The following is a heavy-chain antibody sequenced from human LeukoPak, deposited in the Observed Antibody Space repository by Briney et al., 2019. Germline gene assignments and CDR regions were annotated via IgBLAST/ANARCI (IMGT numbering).Heavy chain of an antibody. D-gene: IGHD2-15*01. J-gene: IGHJ5*02. V-gene: IGHV4-4*02. Sequence: SETLSLTCTVSGGSISSNWWSWVRQPPGKGLEWIRQIYHSGSTNYNPSLKSRVTISVDKSKNQFSLKLRSVTAADTAVYYCARPLSLGYCSGGSCYGRGAWFDRWGQGTLVTVSS. CDR1: GGSISSNW. CDR3: ARPLSLGYCSGGSCYGRGAWFDR. CDR2: IYHSGST.